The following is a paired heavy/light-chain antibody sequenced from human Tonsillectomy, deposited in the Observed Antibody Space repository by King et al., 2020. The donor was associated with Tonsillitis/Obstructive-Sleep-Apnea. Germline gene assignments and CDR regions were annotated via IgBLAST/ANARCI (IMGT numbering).Light chain of an antibody. J-gene: IGLJ2*01. CDR2: DVS. V-gene: IGLV2-14*01. CDR3: SSYTSSNTLGVV. CDR1: SSDVGGYNY. Sequence: QSALTQPASVSGSPGQSITISCTGTSSDVGGYNYVSWYQQHPGKAPKLIIYDVSIRPSGVSDRFSGSKSGNTASLTISGLQAEDEADYYCSSYTSSNTLGVVFGGGTKLTVL.
Heavy chain of an antibody. V-gene: IGHV5-51*01. CDR2: IYPGDSDT. CDR3: ASHSSYCDGGSCYFDS. J-gene: IGHJ4*02. D-gene: IGHD2-15*01. CDR1: GYSFSSYW. Sequence: EVQLVQSGAEVKKPGESLKIPCKGSGYSFSSYWIGWVRQMPGKGLEWMGIIYPGDSDTRYSPSFQGQVTISADKSINTAYLQWSSLKASDTAMYYCASHSSYCDGGSCYFDSWGQGTLVTVSS.